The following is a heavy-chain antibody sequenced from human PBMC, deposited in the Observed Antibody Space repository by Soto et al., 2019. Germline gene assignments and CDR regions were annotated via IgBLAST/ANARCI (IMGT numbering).Heavy chain of an antibody. J-gene: IGHJ4*02. Sequence: QVQLVQSGAEVKRPGASVKVSCKASGYIFNNYYIHWVRQAPGQGLEWMGIISPGDGSTTYAQRFQGRVTMTRDAATGTVYMELGSLRSDDTAVFYCVTGDFYASSSDYWGQGTLVTVSS. D-gene: IGHD3-22*01. V-gene: IGHV1-46*02. CDR1: GYIFNNYY. CDR3: VTGDFYASSSDY. CDR2: ISPGDGST.